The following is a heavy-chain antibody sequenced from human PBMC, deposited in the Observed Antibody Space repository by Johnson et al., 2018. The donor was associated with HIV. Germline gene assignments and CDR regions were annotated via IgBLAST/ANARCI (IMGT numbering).Heavy chain of an antibody. V-gene: IGHV3-66*01. CDR1: GFTVSRNY. CDR3: AKGLIGAFDI. CDR2: ISSGGST. J-gene: IGHJ3*02. D-gene: IGHD2/OR15-2a*01. Sequence: VQLVVSGGGVVQPGRSLRLSPAASGFTVSRNYMIWVCQAPGKGLECLSVISSGGSTFFADSVKGRFTISRDNPKNTLYLQMNSLRAEDKAVYYCAKGLIGAFDIWGQGTMVTVSS.